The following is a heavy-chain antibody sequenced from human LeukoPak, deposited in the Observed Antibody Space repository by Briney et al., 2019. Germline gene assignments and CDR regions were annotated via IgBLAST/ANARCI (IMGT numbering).Heavy chain of an antibody. CDR2: IYYSGST. Sequence: SEALSLTCTVSGGSISSGGYYWSWIRQHPGKGLEWIGYIYYSGSTYYNPSLKSRVTISVDTSKNQFSLKLSSVTAADTAVYYCASSGSSGDYYFDYWGQGTLVTVSS. V-gene: IGHV4-31*03. D-gene: IGHD1-26*01. J-gene: IGHJ4*02. CDR3: ASSGSSGDYYFDY. CDR1: GGSISSGGYY.